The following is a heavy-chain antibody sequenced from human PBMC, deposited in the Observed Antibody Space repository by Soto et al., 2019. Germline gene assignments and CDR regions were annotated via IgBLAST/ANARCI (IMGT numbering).Heavy chain of an antibody. D-gene: IGHD3-22*01. CDR2: ISSSSSYI. V-gene: IGHV3-21*01. J-gene: IGHJ4*02. CDR1: GFTFSSYS. Sequence: GGSLRLSCAASGFTFSSYSMNWVRQAPGKGLEWVSSISSSSSYIYYADSVKGRFTISRDNAKNSLYLQMNILRSEDTAVYYCARDLYYYDSSGYYQYYFDYWGQGT. CDR3: ARDLYYYDSSGYYQYYFDY.